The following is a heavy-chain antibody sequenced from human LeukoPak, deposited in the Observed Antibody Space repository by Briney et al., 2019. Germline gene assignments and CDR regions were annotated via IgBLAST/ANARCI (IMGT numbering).Heavy chain of an antibody. J-gene: IGHJ4*02. CDR1: GGSISSSY. CDR3: ARGGWSLDY. CDR2: IYYTGGT. D-gene: IGHD3-10*01. V-gene: IGHV4-59*01. Sequence: SETLSLTCAVSGGSISSSYWSWIRQPPGKGLEWIGYIYYTGGTEYNPSLKSRATISVDTSKNQFSLQLSSVTAADTAVYYCARGGWSLDYWGQGILVTVSS.